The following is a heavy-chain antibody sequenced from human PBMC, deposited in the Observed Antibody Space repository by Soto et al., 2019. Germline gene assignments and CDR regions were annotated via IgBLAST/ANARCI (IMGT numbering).Heavy chain of an antibody. V-gene: IGHV5-10-1*01. CDR2: IDPSDSYT. CDR1: GYSFTSYW. Sequence: GDSLKISCKGSGYSFTSYWISWVRQMPGKGLEWMGRIDPSDSYTNYSPSFQGHVTISADKSISTAYLQWSSLKASDTAMYYCARHLVYCSGGSCYSGYYYYYGMDVWGQGTTVTVSS. J-gene: IGHJ6*02. CDR3: ARHLVYCSGGSCYSGYYYYYGMDV. D-gene: IGHD2-15*01.